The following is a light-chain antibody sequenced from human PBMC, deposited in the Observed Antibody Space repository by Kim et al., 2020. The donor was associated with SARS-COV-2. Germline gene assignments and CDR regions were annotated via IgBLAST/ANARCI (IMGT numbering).Light chain of an antibody. V-gene: IGKV3-20*01. CDR1: ESVGSSY. CDR2: AAS. Sequence: EIVLTQSPGILSLSPGESVTLSCRASESVGSSYLAWYQQKSGQAPRLLIYAASSRATGIPDRFSGRGSGTAFILTISRVEPEDSAVYYCQEYGSTRLTFGQGTRLEIK. J-gene: IGKJ5*01. CDR3: QEYGSTRLT.